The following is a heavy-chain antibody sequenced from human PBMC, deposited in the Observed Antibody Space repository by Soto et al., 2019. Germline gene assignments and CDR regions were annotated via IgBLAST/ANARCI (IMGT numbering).Heavy chain of an antibody. D-gene: IGHD3-22*01. J-gene: IGHJ4*02. CDR1: GFTFNKHA. V-gene: IGHV3-23*01. CDR3: ARTHAVITVISAFDH. Sequence: PGGSLRLSCVASGFTFNKHALAWVRQAPGKGLEWVSAISGSGSSTYDSDSVKGRFTISRDNSNNTLYLQMNSLRAEDTAIYYCARTHAVITVISAFDHWGQGTPVTVSS. CDR2: ISGSGSST.